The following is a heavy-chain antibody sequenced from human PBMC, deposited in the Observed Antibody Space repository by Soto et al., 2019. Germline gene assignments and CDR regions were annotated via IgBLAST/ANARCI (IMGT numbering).Heavy chain of an antibody. Sequence: EVQLVESGGGLVQPGGSLRLSCAASGFTFSSYSINWVRQAPGKGLEWVSYISSSSSTIYYADSVKGRFTISRDNAKNSLYLQINSLRAEDTAVYYCAREAGNIVVVPAAPDYYYGMDVWGQGTTVTVSS. V-gene: IGHV3-48*01. CDR3: AREAGNIVVVPAAPDYYYGMDV. D-gene: IGHD2-2*01. CDR2: ISSSSSTI. CDR1: GFTFSSYS. J-gene: IGHJ6*02.